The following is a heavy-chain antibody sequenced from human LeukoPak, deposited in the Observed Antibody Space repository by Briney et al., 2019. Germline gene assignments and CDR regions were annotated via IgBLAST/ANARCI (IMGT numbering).Heavy chain of an antibody. Sequence: GGSLRLSCAASGFTFSSYAMNWVRQAPGKGLEWVSVISSNGGNTYYSDSVKGRSIISRDNSKNTLYLQMNSLRAEDTAVYYCAKAGIAVPATPEYCGQGTQVTVSS. V-gene: IGHV3-23*01. J-gene: IGHJ4*02. D-gene: IGHD6-19*01. CDR1: GFTFSSYA. CDR3: AKAGIAVPATPEY. CDR2: ISSNGGNT.